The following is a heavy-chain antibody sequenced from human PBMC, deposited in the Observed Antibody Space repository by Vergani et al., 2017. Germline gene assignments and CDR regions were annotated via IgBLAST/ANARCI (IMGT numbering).Heavy chain of an antibody. CDR3: ASLIGCGGSCYRGSGGGWFDP. Sequence: EVQLVESGGGLVQPGGSLRLSCAASGFTVSSNYMSWVRQAPGKGLEWVSVIYSGGSTYYADSVKGRLTISRDNSKNTLYLQMNSLRAEDTAVYYCASLIGCGGSCYRGSGGGWFDPWGQGTLVTVSS. D-gene: IGHD2-15*01. CDR1: GFTVSSNY. J-gene: IGHJ5*02. CDR2: IYSGGST. V-gene: IGHV3-66*02.